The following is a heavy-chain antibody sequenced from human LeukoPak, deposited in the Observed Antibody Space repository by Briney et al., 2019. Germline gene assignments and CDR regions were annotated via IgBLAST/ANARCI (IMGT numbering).Heavy chain of an antibody. V-gene: IGHV4-4*07. CDR3: ARQGYTASYYFLDF. J-gene: IGHJ4*02. CDR1: GDFIRSYW. CDR2: IYATGST. D-gene: IGHD1-26*01. Sequence: PSETLSLTCDVSGDFIRSYWWGWVRQPAGKGLEWIGRIYATGSTKFNPPLKSRLTMSMDTSTNQVSLKLSLKLTSVTAADTAVYFCARQGYTASYYFLDFWSQGTLVTVSP.